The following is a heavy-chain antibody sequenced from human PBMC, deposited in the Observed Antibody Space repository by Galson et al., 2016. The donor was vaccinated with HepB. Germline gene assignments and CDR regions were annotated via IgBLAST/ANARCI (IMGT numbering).Heavy chain of an antibody. J-gene: IGHJ4*02. CDR1: GFSVNNNY. V-gene: IGHV3-53*01. CDR3: ASHGGSPSGLLGATEGLDY. D-gene: IGHD3-16*01. Sequence: SLRLSCAASGFSVNNNYMTWVRQAPGKGLEWVSVIYGGGTTYFADSVKGRFTMSRDTSTNTLYLQMNSLRAEDTAVYYCASHGGSPSGLLGATEGLDYWGLGTPVTVSS. CDR2: IYGGGTT.